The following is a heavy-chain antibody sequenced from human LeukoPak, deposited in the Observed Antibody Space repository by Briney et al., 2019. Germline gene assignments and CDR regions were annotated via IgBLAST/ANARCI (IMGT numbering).Heavy chain of an antibody. CDR1: GGSISSSSYY. CDR3: ARPRNHFGVVLGWFDP. V-gene: IGHV4-39*01. D-gene: IGHD3-3*01. J-gene: IGHJ5*02. CDR2: IYYSGST. Sequence: PSETLSLTCTVSGGSISSSSYYWGWIRQPPGKGLEWIGSIYYSGSTYYNPSLKSRVTISVDTSKNQFSLKLSSVTAADTAVYYCARPRNHFGVVLGWFDPWGQGTLVTVSS.